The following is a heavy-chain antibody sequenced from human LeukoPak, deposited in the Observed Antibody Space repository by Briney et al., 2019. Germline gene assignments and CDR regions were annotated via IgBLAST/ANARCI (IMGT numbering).Heavy chain of an antibody. D-gene: IGHD1-1*01. Sequence: ASVKVSCKASGGTFSSYAISWVRQAPGQGLEWMGGIIPIFGTANYAQKFQGRVTITADKSTSTAYMELSSLRSEDTAVYYCARGMEGTAFDIWGQGTMVTVSS. CDR3: ARGMEGTAFDI. CDR1: GGTFSSYA. J-gene: IGHJ3*02. V-gene: IGHV1-69*06. CDR2: IIPIFGTA.